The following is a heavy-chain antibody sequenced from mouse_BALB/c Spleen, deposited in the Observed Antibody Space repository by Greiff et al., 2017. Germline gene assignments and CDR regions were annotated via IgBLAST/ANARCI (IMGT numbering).Heavy chain of an antibody. V-gene: IGHV7-3*02. CDR2: IRNKANGYTT. J-gene: IGHJ2*01. Sequence: EVKLVESGGGLVQPGGSLRLSCATSGFTFTDYYMSWVRQPPGKALEWLGFIRNKANGYTTEYSASVKGRFTISRDNSQSILYLQMNTLRAEDSATYYCARDPSYYYGSSGRFDYWGQGTTLTVSS. D-gene: IGHD1-1*01. CDR1: GFTFTDYY. CDR3: ARDPSYYYGSSGRFDY.